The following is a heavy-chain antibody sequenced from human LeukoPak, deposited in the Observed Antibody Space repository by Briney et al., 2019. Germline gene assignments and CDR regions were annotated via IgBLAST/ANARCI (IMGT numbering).Heavy chain of an antibody. J-gene: IGHJ3*02. CDR1: GGSISSYY. CDR3: ARLITMVRGVDDAFDI. CDR2: IYYSGST. D-gene: IGHD3-10*01. Sequence: SETLSLTCAVSGGSISSYYWSWIRQPPGKGLEWIGYIYYSGSTNYNPSLKSRVTISVDTSKNQFSLKLSSVTAADTAVYYCARLITMVRGVDDAFDIWGQGTMVTVSS. V-gene: IGHV4-59*08.